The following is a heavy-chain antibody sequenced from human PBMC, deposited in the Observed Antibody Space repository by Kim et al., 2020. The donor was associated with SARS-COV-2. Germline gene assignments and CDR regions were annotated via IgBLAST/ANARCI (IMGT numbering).Heavy chain of an antibody. V-gene: IGHV3-23*01. CDR2: ISCSGGST. D-gene: IGHD2-21*02. Sequence: GGSLRLSCAASGFTFSSYAMSWVRQAPGKGLEWVSGISCSGGSTSYADSVKGRFTISRDNSKNTLYLQMNSLRAEDTAVYYCAKDLTVPGNYGMDYWGQGTTVTVSS. CDR3: AKDLTVPGNYGMDY. CDR1: GFTFSSYA. J-gene: IGHJ6*02.